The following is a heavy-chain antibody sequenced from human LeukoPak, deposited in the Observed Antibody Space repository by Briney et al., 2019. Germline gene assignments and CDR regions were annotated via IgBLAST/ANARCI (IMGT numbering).Heavy chain of an antibody. V-gene: IGHV3-15*07. CDR2: IKSRTDGGTT. CDR3: TRDLLAAVGLVSFFDF. Sequence: GESLRLSCTTSGFNFNNAWMNWVRQAPGKGLEWVGRIKSRTDGGTTVYSAPVKGRFTISRDDSKSTLYLQMNSLKIEDTAVYYCTRDLLAAVGLVSFFDFWGQGALVTVSS. J-gene: IGHJ4*02. D-gene: IGHD6-13*01. CDR1: GFNFNNAW.